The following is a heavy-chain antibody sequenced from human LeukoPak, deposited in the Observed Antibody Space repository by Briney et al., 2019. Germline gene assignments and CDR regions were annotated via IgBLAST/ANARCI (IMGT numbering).Heavy chain of an antibody. CDR3: ARDHSSGWYDYYYYGMDV. Sequence: SVKLSCKASGGTFSSYAISWGRQAPGQGLEWMGRMIPILGIANYAQKFQGRVTITADKSTSTAYMELSSLRSEDTAVYYCARDHSSGWYDYYYYGMDVWGQGTTVTVSS. D-gene: IGHD6-19*01. CDR2: MIPILGIA. CDR1: GGTFSSYA. V-gene: IGHV1-69*04. J-gene: IGHJ6*02.